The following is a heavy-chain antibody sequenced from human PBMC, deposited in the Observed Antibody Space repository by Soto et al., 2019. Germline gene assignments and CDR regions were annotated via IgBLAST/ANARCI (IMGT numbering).Heavy chain of an antibody. CDR1: GYTFTTYW. Sequence: PGESLKISCQGSGYTFTTYWISWVRQMPGKGLEWMGTIDPSDSYTKYSPSFLGHVIISVDKSISTAYLQWDSLRASDTAMYYCERPYTNYVKNWFDSWGQGTLVTVSS. D-gene: IGHD3-10*02. CDR3: ERPYTNYVKNWFDS. J-gene: IGHJ5*01. CDR2: IDPSDSYT. V-gene: IGHV5-10-1*01.